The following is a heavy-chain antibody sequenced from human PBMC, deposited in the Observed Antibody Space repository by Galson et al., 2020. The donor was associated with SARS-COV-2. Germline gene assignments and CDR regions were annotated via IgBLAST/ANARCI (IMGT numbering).Heavy chain of an antibody. Sequence: GASVKVSCKVSGYTLTELSMHWVRQAPGKGLEWMGGFDPEDGETIYAQKFQGRVTMTEDTSTDTAYMELSSLRSEDTAVYYCARESGTIAAAGTRYYYGMDVWGQGTTVTVSS. CDR2: FDPEDGET. CDR3: ARESGTIAAAGTRYYYGMDV. V-gene: IGHV1-24*01. CDR1: GYTLTELS. D-gene: IGHD6-13*01. J-gene: IGHJ6*02.